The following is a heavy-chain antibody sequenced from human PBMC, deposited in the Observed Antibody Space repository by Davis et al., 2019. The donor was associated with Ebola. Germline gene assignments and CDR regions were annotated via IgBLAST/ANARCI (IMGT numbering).Heavy chain of an antibody. CDR1: GYTFTSYY. D-gene: IGHD5-12*01. CDR2: INPSGGST. J-gene: IGHJ5*02. Sequence: AASVKVSCKASGYTFTSYYMHWVRQAPGQGLEWMGIINPSGGSTSYAQKFQGRVTMTRDTSTSTVYMELSSLRAEDTAVYYCAREVTGVATIGVGYNWFDPWGQGTLVTVSS. V-gene: IGHV1-46*01. CDR3: AREVTGVATIGVGYNWFDP.